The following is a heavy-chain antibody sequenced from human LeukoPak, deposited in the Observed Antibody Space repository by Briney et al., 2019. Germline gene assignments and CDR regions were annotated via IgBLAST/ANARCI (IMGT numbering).Heavy chain of an antibody. Sequence: PSETLSLTCTVSGGSINNYFWSWIRQSPGKGLEWIGYIYHSGSANYNPSLYSRVTISVDTSTNQVSLKLSSVTAADTAVYYCARSSIAVAGTGVDYYYGMDVWGQGTTVTVSS. CDR2: IYHSGSA. V-gene: IGHV4-59*01. D-gene: IGHD6-19*01. CDR3: ARSSIAVAGTGVDYYYGMDV. J-gene: IGHJ6*02. CDR1: GGSINNYF.